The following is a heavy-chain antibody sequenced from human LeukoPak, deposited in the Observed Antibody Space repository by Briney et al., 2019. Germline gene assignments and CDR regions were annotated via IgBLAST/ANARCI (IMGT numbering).Heavy chain of an antibody. CDR2: INHSGST. D-gene: IGHD6-19*01. CDR3: ARGGWASGWYVGNWFDP. Sequence: PSETLSLTCAVYGGSFSGYYWSWIRQPPGKGLEWIGEINHSGSTNYNPSLKSRVTISVDTSKNQFSLKLSSVTAADTAVYYCARGGWASGWYVGNWFDPWGQGTLVTVSS. J-gene: IGHJ5*02. CDR1: GGSFSGYY. V-gene: IGHV4-34*01.